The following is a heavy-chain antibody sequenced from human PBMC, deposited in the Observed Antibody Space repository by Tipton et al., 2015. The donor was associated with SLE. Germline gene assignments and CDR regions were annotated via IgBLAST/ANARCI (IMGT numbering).Heavy chain of an antibody. D-gene: IGHD3-3*01. V-gene: IGHV4-39*07. CDR2: VYHTGNT. J-gene: IGHJ3*02. Sequence: TLSLTCTVSGGSISSGGYYWSWIRQHPGKGLEWIGTVYHTGNTYYNPSLKSRVTISIDTSKNRFSLKLSSVTAADTAVYYCARRTIFGVVQNVFDIWGQGTMVTVSS. CDR3: ARRTIFGVVQNVFDI. CDR1: GGSISSGGYY.